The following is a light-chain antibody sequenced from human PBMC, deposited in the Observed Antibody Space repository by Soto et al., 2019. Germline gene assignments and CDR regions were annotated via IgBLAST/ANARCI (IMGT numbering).Light chain of an antibody. CDR1: QGISSY. J-gene: IGKJ1*01. CDR2: AAS. Sequence: AIRMTQSPSSLSASTGDRVTITCRASQGISSYLAWYQQKPGKAPKLLIYAASTLQSGVPSRFSGSGSGTDFTLTISCLQSEDYATYYYPQYYRYPHPFGQVTNAAIK. V-gene: IGKV1-8*01. CDR3: PQYYRYPHP.